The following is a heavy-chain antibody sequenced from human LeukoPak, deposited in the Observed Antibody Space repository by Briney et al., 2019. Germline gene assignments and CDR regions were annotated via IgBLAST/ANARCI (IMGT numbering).Heavy chain of an antibody. CDR1: GFTFSSYA. CDR2: IWYDGSNK. D-gene: IGHD3-9*01. V-gene: IGHV3-33*08. CDR3: XXXXXXANYDILTGYYRY. J-gene: IGHJ4*02. Sequence: QPGGSLRLSCAASGFTFSSYAMSWVRQAPGKGLEWVAVIWYDGSNKYYADSVKGRFPISRDNSKNTLYLQMNSLRAEDTAVYYXXXXXXXANYDILTGYYRYWGQGTLVTVSS.